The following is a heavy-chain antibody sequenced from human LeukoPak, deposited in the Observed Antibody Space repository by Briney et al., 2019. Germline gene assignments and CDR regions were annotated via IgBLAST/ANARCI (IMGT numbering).Heavy chain of an antibody. J-gene: IGHJ4*02. CDR2: ISYDGSDK. CDR1: GLIFNTHG. Sequence: PGGSLRLSCADSGLIFNTHGMHWVRQAPGKGLEWVAVISYDGSDKYFADSVEGRFTISRDDSKNMMYLQMNSLRAEDTAVYYCARDRTYTWTFDYWGQGTLVTVSS. CDR3: ARDRTYTWTFDY. V-gene: IGHV3-30*03. D-gene: IGHD1-1*01.